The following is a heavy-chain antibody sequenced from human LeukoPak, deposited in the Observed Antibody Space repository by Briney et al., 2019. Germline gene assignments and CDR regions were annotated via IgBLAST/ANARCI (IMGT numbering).Heavy chain of an antibody. Sequence: GGSLRLSCEASGFNVSSNYMTWVRQAPGKGLEWVSLIYYDGTTDYADSVKGRFPISRHNSQNPLYLQMKSLRAADTAVYYCARGIIYLDYWGQGTLVTVSS. CDR1: GFNVSSNY. V-gene: IGHV3-53*04. D-gene: IGHD3-10*01. CDR2: IYYDGTT. CDR3: ARGIIYLDY. J-gene: IGHJ4*02.